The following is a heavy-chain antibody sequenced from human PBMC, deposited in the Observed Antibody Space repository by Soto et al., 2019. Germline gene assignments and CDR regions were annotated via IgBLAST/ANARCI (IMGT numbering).Heavy chain of an antibody. CDR2: INAGYGNT. Sequence: ASVKVSCKASGYTFSSYAMHWVRQAPGQRLEWMGWINAGYGNTKSSQKFQDRVTISRDTSASTAYVELTSPRSEDTAVYYCARDTGDGTFDFWGQGTLVTVSS. CDR3: ARDTGDGTFDF. J-gene: IGHJ4*02. V-gene: IGHV1-3*01. CDR1: GYTFSSYA. D-gene: IGHD7-27*01.